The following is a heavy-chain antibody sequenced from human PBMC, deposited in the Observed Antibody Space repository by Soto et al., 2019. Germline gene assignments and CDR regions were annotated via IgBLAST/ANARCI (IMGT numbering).Heavy chain of an antibody. V-gene: IGHV4-39*01. D-gene: IGHD4-17*01. CDR1: GGSISSSSYY. CDR2: IYYSGST. CDR3: ARLTTVTTGYFQH. J-gene: IGHJ1*01. Sequence: SETLSLTCTVSGGSISSSSYYWGWIRQPPGKGLEWIGSIYYSGSTYYNPSLKSRVTISVDTSKNQFSLKLSSVTAADTAVYYCARLTTVTTGYFQHWGQGTLVTVSS.